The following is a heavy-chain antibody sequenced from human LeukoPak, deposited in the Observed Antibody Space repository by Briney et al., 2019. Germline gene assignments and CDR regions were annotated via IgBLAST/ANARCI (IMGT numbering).Heavy chain of an antibody. V-gene: IGHV3-15*01. D-gene: IGHD3-22*01. CDR3: TTDLEVTMIVVVITY. J-gene: IGHJ4*02. CDR2: IKSKTDGGTT. CDR1: GFTFSNAW. Sequence: PGGSLRLSCAASGFTFSNAWMSWVRQAPGKGLEWVGRIKSKTDGGTTDYAAPVKGRFTISRDDSKNTLYPQMNSLKTEDTAVYYCTTDLEVTMIVVVITYWGQGTLVTVSS.